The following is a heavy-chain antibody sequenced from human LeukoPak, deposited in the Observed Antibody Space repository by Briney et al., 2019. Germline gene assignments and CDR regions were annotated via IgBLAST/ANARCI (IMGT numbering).Heavy chain of an antibody. CDR1: GLTFSKSK. V-gene: IGHV3-30*04. J-gene: IGHJ3*02. D-gene: IGHD6-19*01. Sequence: GGSLSLSCVGSGLTFSKSKMHWVRQAQGKRLEWVAFIPHDGGNKQYGDSAKGRFTVSRENSKNTVDLNMDSLTVDDTAIYYCAREAYSSGRAGTFDIWGQGTMVTVSS. CDR2: IPHDGGNK. CDR3: AREAYSSGRAGTFDI.